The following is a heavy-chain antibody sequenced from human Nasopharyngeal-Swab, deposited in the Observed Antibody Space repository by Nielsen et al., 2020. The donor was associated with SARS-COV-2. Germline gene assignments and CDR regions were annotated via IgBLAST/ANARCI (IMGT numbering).Heavy chain of an antibody. V-gene: IGHV6-1*01. CDR3: ARDEGAHNS. CDR1: GDSVSNDRVA. Sequence: QTVSLTGAISGDSVSNDRVAGNWSRQSPARGLEWLGRTYYRSEWYNDYAVSVKSRITIKPDPSTNQFSLQLNSVTPEDTAVYYCARDEGAHNSWGQGTLVTVSS. D-gene: IGHD3-16*01. CDR2: TYYRSEWYN. J-gene: IGHJ4*02.